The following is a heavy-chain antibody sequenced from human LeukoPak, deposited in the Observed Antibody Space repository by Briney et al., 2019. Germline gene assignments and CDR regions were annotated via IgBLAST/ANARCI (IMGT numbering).Heavy chain of an antibody. Sequence: PSETLSLTCAVYGGSFSGYYWSWIRLPPGKGLEWIGEINHSGSTNYNPSLKSRVTISVDTSKNQFSLKLSSVTAADTAVYYCARVVYGDDAFDIWGQGTMVTVSS. V-gene: IGHV4-34*01. CDR1: GGSFSGYY. D-gene: IGHD4-17*01. CDR2: INHSGST. J-gene: IGHJ3*02. CDR3: ARVVYGDDAFDI.